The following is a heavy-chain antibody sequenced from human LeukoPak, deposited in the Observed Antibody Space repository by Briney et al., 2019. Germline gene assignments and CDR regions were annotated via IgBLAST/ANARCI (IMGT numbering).Heavy chain of an antibody. CDR1: GFTFRDHY. Sequence: GGSLRLSCAGSGFTFRDHYMSWIRQAPGKGLESVSYISPSGASTVYADSAKGRFTISRDNAKNSLYLQINTLRGEDAAVYYCSREPRLLAYWGQGTPFT. CDR3: SREPRLLAY. V-gene: IGHV3-11*04. J-gene: IGHJ4*02. CDR2: ISPSGAST. D-gene: IGHD2-15*01.